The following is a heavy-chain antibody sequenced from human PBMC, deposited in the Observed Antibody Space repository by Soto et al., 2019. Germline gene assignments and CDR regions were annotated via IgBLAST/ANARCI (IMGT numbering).Heavy chain of an antibody. D-gene: IGHD5-18*01. CDR3: ARLYGYSYGRLIDY. J-gene: IGHJ4*02. CDR2: ISSSSSYI. Sequence: GGSLTLSCAPSGFNFSSYSMNWVRQAPGKGLEWVSSISSSSSYIYYADSVKGRFTISRDNAKNSLYLQMNSLRAEDTAVYYCARLYGYSYGRLIDYWGQGTLVTVSS. V-gene: IGHV3-21*01. CDR1: GFNFSSYS.